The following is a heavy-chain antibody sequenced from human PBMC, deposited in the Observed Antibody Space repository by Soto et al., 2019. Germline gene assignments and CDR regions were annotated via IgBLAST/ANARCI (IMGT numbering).Heavy chain of an antibody. CDR1: GYSFTSYW. Sequence: PGESLKISCKGSGYSFTSYWIGWVRQMPGKGLEWMGIIYPGDSDTRYSPSFQGQVTISADKSISTAYLQWSSLKASDTAMYYCARQRVGAIAARIYYYYSMDVWGQGTTVTVSS. D-gene: IGHD6-6*01. CDR3: ARQRVGAIAARIYYYYSMDV. V-gene: IGHV5-51*01. J-gene: IGHJ6*02. CDR2: IYPGDSDT.